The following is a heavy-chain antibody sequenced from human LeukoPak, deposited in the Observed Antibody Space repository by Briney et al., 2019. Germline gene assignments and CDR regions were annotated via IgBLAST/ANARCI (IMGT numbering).Heavy chain of an antibody. D-gene: IGHD2-2*01. Sequence: PGGSLRLSCAASGFTFSTYNMNWVRQAPGKGLEWVSSISSITSFINYADSVKGRFTISRDNDKNSLYLQMNSLRAEDTAVYYCARGLSCSSTSCSFDYWGQGTLVTVSS. V-gene: IGHV3-21*01. CDR1: GFTFSTYN. CDR2: ISSITSFI. CDR3: ARGLSCSSTSCSFDY. J-gene: IGHJ4*02.